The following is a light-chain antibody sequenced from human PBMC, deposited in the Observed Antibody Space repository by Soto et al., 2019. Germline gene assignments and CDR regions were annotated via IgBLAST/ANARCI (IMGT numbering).Light chain of an antibody. J-gene: IGKJ3*01. CDR2: GAS. Sequence: EIVLTQSPGTLSLSPGERATLSCKASQSVSTSYLAWYHQKPGQAPRLLIYGASSRATGTPDRFSGSGSGTDFTLTISRLEPEDFAVYYCQQRSNWPPITFGPGTSGYQ. CDR1: QSVSTSY. CDR3: QQRSNWPPIT. V-gene: IGKV3D-20*02.